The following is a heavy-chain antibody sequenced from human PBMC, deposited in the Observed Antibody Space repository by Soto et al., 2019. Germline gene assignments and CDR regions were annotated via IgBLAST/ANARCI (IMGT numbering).Heavy chain of an antibody. J-gene: IGHJ1*01. V-gene: IGHV3-23*01. Sequence: EVQLLESGGGLVQPGGSLRLSCAASGFTFSSYAMSWVRQAPGKGLEWVSAVGTGGTAYYADSVKGRFTISRDHSKNTLNRQMNGLRAKDTAVYYCGLYVPAAGGRYFQHWGQGTLVTVSS. CDR1: GFTFSSYA. CDR2: VGTGGTA. D-gene: IGHD6-13*01. CDR3: GLYVPAAGGRYFQH.